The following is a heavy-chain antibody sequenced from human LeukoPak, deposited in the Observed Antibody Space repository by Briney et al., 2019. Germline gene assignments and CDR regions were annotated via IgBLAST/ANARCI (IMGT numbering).Heavy chain of an antibody. CDR2: FDPEDGET. CDR1: GYTLTELS. D-gene: IGHD3-10*01. Sequence: GASVKVSCKVSGYTLTELSMHWVRQAPGKGLEWMGGFDPEDGETIYAQKFQGRVTMTEDTSTDTAYMELSSLRSEDTAVYYCATPAHYYGSGSYYNRWFDPRGQGTLVTVSS. V-gene: IGHV1-24*01. J-gene: IGHJ5*02. CDR3: ATPAHYYGSGSYYNRWFDP.